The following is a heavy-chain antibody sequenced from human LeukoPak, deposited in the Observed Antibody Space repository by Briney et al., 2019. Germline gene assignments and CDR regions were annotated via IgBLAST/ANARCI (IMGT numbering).Heavy chain of an antibody. CDR1: GASFSNGDQY. CDR2: IHPSGRL. V-gene: IGHV4-31*03. Sequence: SKTLSLTCTVSGASFSNGDQYWNWIRQSPGKGLEWIGSIHPSGRLYYNPSLESRVTISIDTSKNQFSLNLNSVTAADTAVYFCSRGLDSRKLGYWGQGTLVTVSS. D-gene: IGHD3-22*01. J-gene: IGHJ4*02. CDR3: SRGLDSRKLGY.